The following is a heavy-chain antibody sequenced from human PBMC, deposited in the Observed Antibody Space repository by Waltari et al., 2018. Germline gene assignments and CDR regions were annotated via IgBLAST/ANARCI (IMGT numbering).Heavy chain of an antibody. V-gene: IGHV1-3*01. CDR2: SNAGNGNT. Sequence: QDQLVQSGAEVKNPGASVKVSCKASGYSFTNYAIHWVRQAPGQRLEWMGWSNAGNGNTKFSQKFQGKVSITRDPSASIAYMDLISLSSEDTAVYYCAKSGAAPPGNWFDTWGQGTLVTVSS. J-gene: IGHJ5*02. CDR3: AKSGAAPPGNWFDT. CDR1: GYSFTNYA. D-gene: IGHD6-25*01.